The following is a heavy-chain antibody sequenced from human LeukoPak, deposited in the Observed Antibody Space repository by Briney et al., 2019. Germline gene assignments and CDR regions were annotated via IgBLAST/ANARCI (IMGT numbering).Heavy chain of an antibody. Sequence: SVNVSCKASGGTFISYAISWVRQAPGQGLEWMGGIIPIFGTANYAQKFQGRVTITADESTSTAYMEPSSLRSEDTAVYYCARVIRGAALLVVAGTGAFDIWGQGTMVTVSS. CDR3: ARVIRGAALLVVAGTGAFDI. J-gene: IGHJ3*02. CDR1: GGTFISYA. CDR2: IIPIFGTA. V-gene: IGHV1-69*13. D-gene: IGHD6-19*01.